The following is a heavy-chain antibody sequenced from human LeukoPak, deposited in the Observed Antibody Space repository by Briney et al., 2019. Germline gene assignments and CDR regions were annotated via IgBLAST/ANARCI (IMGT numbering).Heavy chain of an antibody. CDR1: GFVFSRYW. CDR2: IKNDGSGT. V-gene: IGHV3-74*03. Sequence: GGSLRLSCEISGFVFSRYWMYWVRQAPGKGLEWVSRIKNDGSGTAYADSVKGRFTISRDSAKDTLYLQMNSLRTEDTAVYYCARDNGDGYNFRWHFDFWGRGTLVTVAS. CDR3: ARDNGDGYNFRWHFDF. D-gene: IGHD1-1*01. J-gene: IGHJ2*01.